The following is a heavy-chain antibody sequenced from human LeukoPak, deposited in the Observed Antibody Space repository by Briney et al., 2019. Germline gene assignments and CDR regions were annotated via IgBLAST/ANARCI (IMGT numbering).Heavy chain of an antibody. J-gene: IGHJ4*02. CDR1: GFTFSSYE. V-gene: IGHV3-48*03. D-gene: IGHD3-22*01. Sequence: GGSLRLSCAVSGFTFSSYEMNWVRQAPGKGLEWVSYISSGTTIYYADSVKGRFTISRDNAKNSLYLQMNSLRVDYTAVYYCARGEYYYDSSGSGIKTFDYWGQGTLVTVSS. CDR2: ISSGTTI. CDR3: ARGEYYYDSSGSGIKTFDY.